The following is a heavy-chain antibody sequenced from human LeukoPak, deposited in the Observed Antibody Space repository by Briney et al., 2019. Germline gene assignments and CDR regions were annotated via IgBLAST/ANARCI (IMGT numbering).Heavy chain of an antibody. D-gene: IGHD3-10*01. Sequence: ASVKVSCKASGYTFTSYDINWVRQATGQGLEWMGWMNPNTGNTGYAQKFQGRVTMARDTSISTAYMELSSLRSDDTAVYYCARKFLGSRGYYFDYWGQGTLVTVSS. CDR2: MNPNTGNT. J-gene: IGHJ4*02. V-gene: IGHV1-8*01. CDR1: GYTFTSYD. CDR3: ARKFLGSRGYYFDY.